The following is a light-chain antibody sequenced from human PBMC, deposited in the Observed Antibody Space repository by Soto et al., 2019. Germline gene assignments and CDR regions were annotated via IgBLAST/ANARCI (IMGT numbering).Light chain of an antibody. J-gene: IGKJ4*01. V-gene: IGKV1-5*03. CDR3: QQYDSYPLI. CDR1: QSISSW. CDR2: KAS. Sequence: DIQMTQSPSTLSASVGDRVTITCRASQSISSWLAWYQQKPGKAPKLLIYKASSLESGVPSRFSGSGSGTEFSLPISSLQPDDFATYYCQQYDSYPLIFGGGTKVEIK.